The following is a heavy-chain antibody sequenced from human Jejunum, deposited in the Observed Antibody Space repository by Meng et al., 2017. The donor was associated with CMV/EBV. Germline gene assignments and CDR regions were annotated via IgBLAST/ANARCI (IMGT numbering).Heavy chain of an antibody. CDR1: GGSMNSYY. D-gene: IGHD3-3*01. V-gene: IGHV4-4*07. CDR3: ARDVQTSLFRSTLGMGWFDP. CDR2: IYSSGIT. Sequence: QGQLHEAGPGLVKPSETLSLTCTVSGGSMNSYYWTWIRQPAGKGLEWIGHIYSSGITNYNPSLKSRVIMSLDTSKNQFSLKLSSVTAADTALYYCARDVQTSLFRSTLGMGWFDPWGQGTLVTVSS. J-gene: IGHJ5*02.